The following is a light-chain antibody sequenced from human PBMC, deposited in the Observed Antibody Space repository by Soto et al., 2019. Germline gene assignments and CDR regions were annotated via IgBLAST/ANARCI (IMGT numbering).Light chain of an antibody. CDR3: AAWDDSLNGLV. V-gene: IGLV1-44*01. CDR2: ANN. Sequence: QSVLTQPPSVSGTPWQRVSISCSGSRYNIGINAVDWYHQLPGTAPKVLIYANNQMPSGVPDRFSGSKSGTSASLAIDGLQSDDEAPYYCAAWDDSLNGLVFGEGSK. CDR1: RYNIGINA. J-gene: IGLJ2*01.